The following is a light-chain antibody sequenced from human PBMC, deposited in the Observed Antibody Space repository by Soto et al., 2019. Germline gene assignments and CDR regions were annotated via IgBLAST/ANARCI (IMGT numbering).Light chain of an antibody. J-gene: IGKJ1*01. CDR1: QSVSSSY. V-gene: IGKV3-15*01. CDR3: QQYNNWPLWT. CDR2: GAT. Sequence: EIVWTQSPGTLSLSPGERSTLSCLAIQSVSSSYLAWYQQKPGQAPRLLIHGATNRATGIPARFSGSGSGTEFTLTISSLQSEDFAVYYCQQYNNWPLWTVGQGTKVEIK.